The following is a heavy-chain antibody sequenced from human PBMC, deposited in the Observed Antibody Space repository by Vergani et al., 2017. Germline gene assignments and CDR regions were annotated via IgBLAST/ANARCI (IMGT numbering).Heavy chain of an antibody. Sequence: EVPLVQSGAEVKKPGESLTISCTGSGYSFTSYWIGWVRQMTGKGMEGMGIIYPGDSDTRYSLSFQCQVNISADKPISTAYLQWSGLKASDTAMYYCAILSNYYYYMDVWGKGTTVTVSS. CDR1: GYSFTSYW. CDR3: AILSNYYYYMDV. J-gene: IGHJ6*03. CDR2: IYPGDSDT. V-gene: IGHV5-51*01.